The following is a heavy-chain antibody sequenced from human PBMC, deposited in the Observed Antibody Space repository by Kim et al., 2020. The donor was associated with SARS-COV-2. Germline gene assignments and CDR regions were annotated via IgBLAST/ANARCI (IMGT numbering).Heavy chain of an antibody. J-gene: IGHJ4*02. V-gene: IGHV5-51*01. CDR2: IYPGDSDT. D-gene: IGHD1-26*01. Sequence: GESLKISCKGSGYSFTSYWIGWVRQMPGKGLEWMGIIYPGDSDTRYSPSFQGQVTISAHKSISTAYLQWSSLKASDTAMYYCARLGLMGYQPVYGGEGDYWGQGTLVTVSS. CDR3: ARLGLMGYQPVYGGEGDY. CDR1: GYSFTSYW.